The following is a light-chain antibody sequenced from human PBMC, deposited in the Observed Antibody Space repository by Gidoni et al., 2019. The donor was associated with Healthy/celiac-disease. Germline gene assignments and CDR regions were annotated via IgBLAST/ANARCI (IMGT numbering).Light chain of an antibody. J-gene: IGLJ2*01. CDR1: ALPKQY. CDR3: QSADSSGTYVV. V-gene: IGLV3-25*02. Sequence: ELTQPPSVSVSPGQTARITCSGDALPKQYAYWYQQKPGQAPVLVIYKDSERPSGIPERFSGSSSGTTVTLTISGVQAEDEADYYCQSADSSGTYVVFGGGTPLTVL. CDR2: KDS.